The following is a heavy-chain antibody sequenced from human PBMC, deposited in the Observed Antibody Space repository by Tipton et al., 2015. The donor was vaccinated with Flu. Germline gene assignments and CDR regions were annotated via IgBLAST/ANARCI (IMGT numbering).Heavy chain of an antibody. J-gene: IGHJ6*02. CDR3: ARDEITMITRYGMDV. Sequence: LRLSCTVSGGSISSSSYYWGWIRQPPGKGLEWIGSIYYSGGTYYNPSLKSRVTISVDTSKNQFHLKLSSVTAADTAVYSCARDEITMITRYGMDVWGQGTTVTVSS. V-gene: IGHV4-39*06. D-gene: IGHD3-22*01. CDR2: IYYSGGT. CDR1: GGSISSSSYY.